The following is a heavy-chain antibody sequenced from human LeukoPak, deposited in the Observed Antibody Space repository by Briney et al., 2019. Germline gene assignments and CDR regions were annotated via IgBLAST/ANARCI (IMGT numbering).Heavy chain of an antibody. CDR2: IYATGST. CDR3: ARHGSVRSPLGP. CDR1: GGSISSYY. Sequence: SETLSLTCTVSGGSISSYYWSWIRQPPGKGLEWIGYIYATGSTNYNPSLKSRVTISVDTSKSQFSLNLGSVTAADTAVYYCARHGSVRSPLGPWGQGTLVTVSS. D-gene: IGHD3-10*01. J-gene: IGHJ5*02. V-gene: IGHV4-4*09.